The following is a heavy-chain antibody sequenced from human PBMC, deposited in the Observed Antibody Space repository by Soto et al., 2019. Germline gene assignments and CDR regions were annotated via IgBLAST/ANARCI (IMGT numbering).Heavy chain of an antibody. Sequence: QVQLQESGPGLVKPSQTLSLSCTVSGVSISSGTFYWTWIRQYPGKGLEWIGYIFSSGSTNYNPSIRSRDTISRDTSKNQFSLLLSSVTAADTAVYYCASNNYYYSGGIIDYWGEGPLVTVSS. D-gene: IGHD3-22*01. V-gene: IGHV4-31*03. CDR1: GVSISSGTFY. CDR3: ASNNYYYSGGIIDY. CDR2: IFSSGST. J-gene: IGHJ4*02.